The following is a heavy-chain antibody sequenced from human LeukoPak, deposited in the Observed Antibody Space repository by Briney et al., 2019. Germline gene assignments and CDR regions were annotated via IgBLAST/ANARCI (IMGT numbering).Heavy chain of an antibody. CDR3: AKNYFGSGSYYNGLDY. CDR1: GSTFSSYA. V-gene: IGHV3-30*18. Sequence: PGRSLRLSCAASGSTFSSYAMHWVRQAPGKGLEWVAVMSFDGDNKYYADSVKGRFTVSRDISKNTLYLHMNSLRAEDTALYYCAKNYFGSGSYYNGLDYWGQGTLVTVSS. J-gene: IGHJ4*02. D-gene: IGHD3-10*01. CDR2: MSFDGDNK.